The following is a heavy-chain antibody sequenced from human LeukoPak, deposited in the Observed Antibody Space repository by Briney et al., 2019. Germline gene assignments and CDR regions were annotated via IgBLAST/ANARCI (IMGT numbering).Heavy chain of an antibody. CDR3: ARSSYFLNMRPGYFDS. CDR2: ISGSGGTT. J-gene: IGHJ4*02. CDR1: RFTFSNYA. D-gene: IGHD3-22*01. V-gene: IGHV3-23*01. Sequence: GGSLRLSCAASRFTFSNYAMSWVRQAPGKGLEWVSAISGSGGTTYYADSVKGRLTISRDNSKNTLYLQMNSLRAEDTAVYYCARSSYFLNMRPGYFDSWGQGTLVTVSS.